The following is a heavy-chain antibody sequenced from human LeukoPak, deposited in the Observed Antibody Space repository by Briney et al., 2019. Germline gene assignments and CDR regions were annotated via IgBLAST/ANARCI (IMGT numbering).Heavy chain of an antibody. J-gene: IGHJ4*02. CDR1: GFTVSSIY. V-gene: IGHV3-66*01. Sequence: GGSLRLSCAASGFTVSSIYMSWVRQAPGKGLEWVSVLYSGGTTYYADSVKDRFIISRDKSKNTLYLQMNSLRVEDTAVYYCARLPSFGSSSGPSDYWGQGTLVTVSS. D-gene: IGHD1-26*01. CDR3: ARLPSFGSSSGPSDY. CDR2: LYSGGTT.